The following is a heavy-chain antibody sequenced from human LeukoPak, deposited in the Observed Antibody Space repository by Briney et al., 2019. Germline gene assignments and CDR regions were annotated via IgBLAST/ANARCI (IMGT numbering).Heavy chain of an antibody. V-gene: IGHV3-23*01. CDR3: ARGYIPDPV. CDR1: GFTFSSYA. Sequence: PGGSLRLSCAASGFTFSSYAMNWVRQAPGKGLEWVSTISGSGGSTYYADSVKGRFTISRDNSKNTLYLQMNSLRTEDMAVYYCARGYIPDPVWGQGTTVTVSS. J-gene: IGHJ6*02. CDR2: ISGSGGST. D-gene: IGHD1-14*01.